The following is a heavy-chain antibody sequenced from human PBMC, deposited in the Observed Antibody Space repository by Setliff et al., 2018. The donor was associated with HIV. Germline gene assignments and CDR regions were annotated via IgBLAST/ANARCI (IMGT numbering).Heavy chain of an antibody. J-gene: IGHJ6*03. CDR3: TRHPLRPGIAGYFYFVDV. D-gene: IGHD3-9*01. Sequence: GESLKISCKGSGYSFTTYLIGWVRQRPGKGLEWMGLIYPGDSDTRYSPSSQGHVTISADKSISTAYLQWSSLKASDTAMYYCTRHPLRPGIAGYFYFVDVWGTGTTVTVSS. V-gene: IGHV5-51*01. CDR2: IYPGDSDT. CDR1: GYSFTTYL.